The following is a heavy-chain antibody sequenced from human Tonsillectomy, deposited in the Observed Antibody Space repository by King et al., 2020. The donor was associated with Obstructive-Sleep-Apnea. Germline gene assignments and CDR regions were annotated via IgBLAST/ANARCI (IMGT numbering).Heavy chain of an antibody. CDR2: IYYSGST. J-gene: IGHJ4*02. CDR1: GGSISSGAYY. D-gene: IGHD3-22*01. CDR3: AREIEDYYDSSGYYYYFDY. Sequence: VQLQESGPGLVEPSQTLSLTCTVSGGSISSGAYYWSWIRQHPGKGLEWIGYIYYSGSTYYNPSLKSRVTISVDTSKNQFSLKLRSVTAADTAVNYCAREIEDYYDSSGYYYYFDYWGQGTLVTVSS. V-gene: IGHV4-31*03.